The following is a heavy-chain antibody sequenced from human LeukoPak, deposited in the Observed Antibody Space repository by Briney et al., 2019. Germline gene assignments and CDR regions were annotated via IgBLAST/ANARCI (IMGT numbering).Heavy chain of an antibody. CDR2: INPSGGST. D-gene: IGHD2-8*02. V-gene: IGHV1-46*01. CDR1: GYTFTSYY. CDR3: AREESGGYFDY. Sequence: GASVKVSCKASGYTFTSYYMHWVRQAPGQGLEWMGIINPSGGSTSYTQKFQGRVTMTRVTSTSTVYMELSSLRSEDTAMYFCAREESGGYFDYWGQGTLVTVSS. J-gene: IGHJ4*02.